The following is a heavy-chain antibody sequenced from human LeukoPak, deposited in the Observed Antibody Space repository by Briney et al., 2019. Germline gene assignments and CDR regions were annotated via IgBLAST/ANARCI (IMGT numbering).Heavy chain of an antibody. CDR2: IYYSGST. V-gene: IGHV4-61*01. CDR1: GYFISSGYY. Sequence: SETLSLTCAVSGYFISSGYYWSWIRQPPGKGLEWIGYIYYSGSTNYNPSLKSRVTISVDTSKNQFSLKLSSVTAADTAVYYCARDRSDYYGSGSHFDYWGQGTLVTVSS. CDR3: ARDRSDYYGSGSHFDY. D-gene: IGHD3-10*01. J-gene: IGHJ4*02.